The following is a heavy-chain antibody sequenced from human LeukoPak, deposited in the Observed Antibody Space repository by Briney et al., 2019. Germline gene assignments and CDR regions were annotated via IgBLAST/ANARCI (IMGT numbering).Heavy chain of an antibody. CDR3: ARDHVGATPIDY. V-gene: IGHV3-74*01. D-gene: IGHD1-26*01. CDR1: GFTFSAYW. CDR2: IDTDGSIT. Sequence: PGGSLILSCAASGFTFSAYWMHWVRQAPGKGLVWVSHIDTDGSITSYEDSVKGRFTISRDNAKNTVYLQMHSLRAEDTAVYYCARDHVGATPIDYWGQGTLVTVSS. J-gene: IGHJ4*02.